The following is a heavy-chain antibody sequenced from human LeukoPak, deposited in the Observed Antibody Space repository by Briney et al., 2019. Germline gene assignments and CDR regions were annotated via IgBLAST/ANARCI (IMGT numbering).Heavy chain of an antibody. CDR1: GGSFSGYY. Sequence: PSETLSLTCAVYGGSFSGYYWSWICQPPGKGLEWIGEINHSGSTNYNPSLKSRVTISVDTSKNQFSLKLSSVTAADTAVYYCASLSARFRWLAPSFDYWGQGTLVTVSS. V-gene: IGHV4-34*01. CDR3: ASLSARFRWLAPSFDY. D-gene: IGHD6-19*01. CDR2: INHSGST. J-gene: IGHJ4*02.